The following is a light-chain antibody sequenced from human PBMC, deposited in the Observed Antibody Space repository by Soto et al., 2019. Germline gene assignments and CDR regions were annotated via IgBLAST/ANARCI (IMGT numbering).Light chain of an antibody. Sequence: NFMLTQPHSASESPGQTVTISWTRSSGSIASNYVQWYQQRPGSAPTTVIYEDNQRPSGVPDRFSGSIDSSSNSASLTISGLKTEDEADYYCQSYDSSNHVVFGGGTKLTVL. CDR3: QSYDSSNHVV. J-gene: IGLJ2*01. CDR1: SGSIASNY. V-gene: IGLV6-57*04. CDR2: EDN.